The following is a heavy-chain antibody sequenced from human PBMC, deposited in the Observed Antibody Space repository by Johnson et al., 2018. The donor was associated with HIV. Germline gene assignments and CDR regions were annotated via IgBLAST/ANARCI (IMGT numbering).Heavy chain of an antibody. V-gene: IGHV3-43D*03. CDR3: AKDSDTYYYGSGDAFDI. D-gene: IGHD3-10*01. J-gene: IGHJ3*02. CDR1: GFSFDDYA. CDR2: ISWDGANT. Sequence: VQLMESGGGVVHTGGSLRLSCAASGFSFDDYAMHWVRQVPGKGLEWVSLISWDGANTYYADSVKGRFIISRDNSKESLYLQMNSLRAEDTALYFCAKDSDTYYYGSGDAFDIWGQGTMVTVSS.